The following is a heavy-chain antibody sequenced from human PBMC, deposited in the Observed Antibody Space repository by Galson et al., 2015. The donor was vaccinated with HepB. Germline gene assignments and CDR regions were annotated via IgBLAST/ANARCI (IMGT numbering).Heavy chain of an antibody. CDR1: GYFFKDYG. Sequence: SVKVSCKASGYFFKDYGINWVRQAPGRGLEWIGWTSPYNGNVNYAQKFQGRVTMTSDTSTSTVFMDLGSLTGDDTAIYHCARDVGIRSWYKIGYLPHWGQGTLVTVSS. D-gene: IGHD6-13*01. V-gene: IGHV1-18*01. CDR3: ARDVGIRSWYKIGYLPH. CDR2: TSPYNGNV. J-gene: IGHJ1*01.